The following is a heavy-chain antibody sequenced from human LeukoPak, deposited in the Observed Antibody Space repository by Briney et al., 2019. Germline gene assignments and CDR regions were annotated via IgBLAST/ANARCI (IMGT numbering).Heavy chain of an antibody. J-gene: IGHJ4*02. CDR2: INPNSGGT. Sequence: GASVKVSCKASGYTFTGYYMHWVRQAPGQGLEWMGWINPNSGGTNYAQKFQGRVTMTRDTSISTAYMELSRLRSEDTAVYYCARSYAITTVRGVTSLSYDYWGQGTLVTVSS. V-gene: IGHV1-2*02. D-gene: IGHD3-10*01. CDR1: GYTFTGYY. CDR3: ARSYAITTVRGVTSLSYDY.